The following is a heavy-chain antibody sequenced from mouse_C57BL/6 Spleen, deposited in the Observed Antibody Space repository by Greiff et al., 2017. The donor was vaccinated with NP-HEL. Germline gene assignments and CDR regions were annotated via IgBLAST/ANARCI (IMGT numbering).Heavy chain of an antibody. CDR1: GYSITSGYY. Sequence: EVKVEESGPGLVKPSQSLSLTCSVTGYSITSGYYWNWIRQSPGNKLEWMGYISYDGSNNYNPSLKNRISITRDTSKNQFFLKLNSVTTEDTATYYCARDVYWGQGTTLTVSS. J-gene: IGHJ2*01. CDR3: ARDVY. V-gene: IGHV3-6*01. CDR2: ISYDGSN.